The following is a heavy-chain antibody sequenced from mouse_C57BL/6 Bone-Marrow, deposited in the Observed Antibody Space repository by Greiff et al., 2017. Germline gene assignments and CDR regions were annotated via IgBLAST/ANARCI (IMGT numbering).Heavy chain of an antibody. J-gene: IGHJ2*01. V-gene: IGHV1-75*01. Sequence: QVQLQQSGPELVKPGASVKISCKASGYTFTDYYINWVKQRPGQGLEWIGWIFPGSGSTYYNEKFKGKATLTVDKASSTAYMVLSSLTSEDSAVYYCARELQSFDYWGQGTTLTVSS. D-gene: IGHD1-1*01. CDR3: ARELQSFDY. CDR1: GYTFTDYY. CDR2: IFPGSGST.